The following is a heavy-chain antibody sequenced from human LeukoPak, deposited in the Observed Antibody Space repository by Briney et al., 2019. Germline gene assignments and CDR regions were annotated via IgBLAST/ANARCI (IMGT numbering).Heavy chain of an antibody. CDR1: GFTFSSYA. CDR3: AKNPSSTTVTTWATPVN. D-gene: IGHD4-11*01. CDR2: ISYDGSNK. Sequence: GGSLRLSCAASGFTFSSYAMHWVRQAPGKGLEWVAVISYDGSNKYYADSVKGRFTISRDNSKNTLYLQMNSLRAEDTAVYYCAKNPSSTTVTTWATPVNWGQGTLVTVSS. V-gene: IGHV3-30-3*02. J-gene: IGHJ4*02.